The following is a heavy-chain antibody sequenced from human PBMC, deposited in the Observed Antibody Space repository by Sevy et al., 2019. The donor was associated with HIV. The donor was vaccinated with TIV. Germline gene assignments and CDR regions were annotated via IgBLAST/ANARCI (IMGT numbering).Heavy chain of an antibody. V-gene: IGHV1-2*02. CDR3: AISEGLVPAAGDYYYYGMDV. J-gene: IGHJ6*02. D-gene: IGHD2-2*01. CDR2: INPKTAGT. Sequence: ASVKVSCKASGYTFTGYYMHWVRQAPGQGLEWMGWINPKTAGTNYAQKFQGRVTMTRDTSISTAYMELSRLRSDDTAVYYCAISEGLVPAAGDYYYYGMDVWGQGTTVTVSS. CDR1: GYTFTGYY.